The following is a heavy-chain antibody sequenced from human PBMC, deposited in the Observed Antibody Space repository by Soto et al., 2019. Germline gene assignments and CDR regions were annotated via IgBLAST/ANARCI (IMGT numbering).Heavy chain of an antibody. D-gene: IGHD5-12*01. J-gene: IGHJ6*03. Sequence: GSLRLSCAASGFTFSSYWMSWVRQAPGKGLEWVANIKQDGSEKYYVDSVKGRFTISRDNAKNSLYLQMNSLRAEDTAVYYCASWYGATIKRSYYYYYMDVWGKGTTVTVSS. CDR3: ASWYGATIKRSYYYYYMDV. CDR1: GFTFSSYW. V-gene: IGHV3-7*01. CDR2: IKQDGSEK.